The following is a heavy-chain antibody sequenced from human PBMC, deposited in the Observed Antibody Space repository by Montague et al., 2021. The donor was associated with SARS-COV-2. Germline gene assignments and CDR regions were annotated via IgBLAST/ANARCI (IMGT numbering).Heavy chain of an antibody. D-gene: IGHD1-1*01. CDR3: TSGREGNYNVMDV. CDR1: GDSVVELRRR. CDR2: TQFKTKWYN. V-gene: IGHV6-1*01. Sequence: CAISGDSVVELRRRSDEHTYALSSPLYLVCRTQFKTKWYNDYAVSVRGRVTINPDTSKNQFSLQLNSVTPEDTAIYYCTSGREGNYNVMDVWGQGTTVTV. J-gene: IGHJ6*02.